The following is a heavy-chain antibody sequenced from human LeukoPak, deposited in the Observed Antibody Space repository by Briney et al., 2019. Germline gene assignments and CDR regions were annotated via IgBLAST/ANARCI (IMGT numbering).Heavy chain of an antibody. CDR3: ASREMATRLGDQLPDY. CDR1: GGSISSSNW. J-gene: IGHJ4*02. D-gene: IGHD5-24*01. CDR2: IYHRGNT. V-gene: IGHV4-4*02. Sequence: PSGTLSLTCAVSGGSISSSNWWNWVRQTPGKGLEWIGEIYHRGNTHYNPSLKSRVTMSVDTSTNQFSLRVNSVTAADTAVYYCASREMATRLGDQLPDYWGQGTLVTVSS.